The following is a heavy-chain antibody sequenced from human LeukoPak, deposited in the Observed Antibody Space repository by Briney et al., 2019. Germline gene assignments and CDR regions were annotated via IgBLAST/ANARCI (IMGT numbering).Heavy chain of an antibody. D-gene: IGHD3-10*01. CDR1: GGSFGDDY. J-gene: IGHJ2*01. V-gene: IGHV4-34*12. Sequence: PSETLSLTCAVYGGSFGDDYWTWIRQPPGKGLEWIGQIVHSGGTTYNPSLKSRVTISVDTSKNQFSLRVNSVTAADTAVYYCARRTRVGCYLDLWGHGTPVTASS. CDR2: IVHSGGT. CDR3: ARRTRVGCYLDL.